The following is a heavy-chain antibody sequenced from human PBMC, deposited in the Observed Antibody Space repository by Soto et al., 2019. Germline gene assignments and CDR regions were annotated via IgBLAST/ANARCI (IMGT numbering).Heavy chain of an antibody. D-gene: IGHD3-10*01. CDR2: ISSSGSTT. V-gene: IGHV3-48*03. J-gene: IGHJ3*01. Sequence: LRLSCAASGFTFYTYEMNWVRQAPGKGLEWVSYISSSGSTTYYADSVKGRFTISRDNAKNSLYLQMNSLRAEDTAIYYCATRSGGGGAFDFWGQGTMVTVSS. CDR3: ATRSGGGGAFDF. CDR1: GFTFYTYE.